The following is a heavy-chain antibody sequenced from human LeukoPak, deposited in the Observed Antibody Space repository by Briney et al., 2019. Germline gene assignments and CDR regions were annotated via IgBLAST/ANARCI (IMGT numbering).Heavy chain of an antibody. J-gene: IGHJ4*02. CDR3: ARITGVAGGY. Sequence: SETLSLTCTVSGGSISSYYWSWIRQPPGKGLEWIGNIYYNGSTYYNPSLKSRVTISVDTSKNQFSLKLSSVTAADTAVYYCARITGVAGGYWGQGTLVTVSS. D-gene: IGHD7-27*01. CDR2: IYYNGST. CDR1: GGSISSYY. V-gene: IGHV4-59*08.